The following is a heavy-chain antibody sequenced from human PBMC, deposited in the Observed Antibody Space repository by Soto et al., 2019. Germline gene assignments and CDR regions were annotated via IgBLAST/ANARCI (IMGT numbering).Heavy chain of an antibody. D-gene: IGHD1-1*01. V-gene: IGHV1-2*02. CDR2: INPIRGNT. CDR3: ARVPGLEILDH. J-gene: IGHJ4*02. CDR1: GYTFTGYY. Sequence: GASLNVSCKASGYTFTGYYVHWVRQAPGQGLEWLGWINPIRGNTNYAQKFQGRVTMTRDTSISTAYMELTRLRSDDTAVYYCARVPGLEILDHWGQGTLVTVSS.